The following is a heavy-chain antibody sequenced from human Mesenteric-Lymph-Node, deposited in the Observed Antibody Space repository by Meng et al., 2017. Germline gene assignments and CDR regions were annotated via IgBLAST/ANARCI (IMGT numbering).Heavy chain of an antibody. V-gene: IGHV3-11*04. D-gene: IGHD3-22*01. Sequence: GESLKISCAASGFTFSDRYMTWVRQAPGKGLEWVSYITNIGSSTYYADSVKGRFTISRDNAKNSLYLQMNSLRAEDTAVYYCARDSPVAVVVEFNDYWGQGTLVTVSS. CDR2: ITNIGSST. J-gene: IGHJ4*02. CDR3: ARDSPVAVVVEFNDY. CDR1: GFTFSDRY.